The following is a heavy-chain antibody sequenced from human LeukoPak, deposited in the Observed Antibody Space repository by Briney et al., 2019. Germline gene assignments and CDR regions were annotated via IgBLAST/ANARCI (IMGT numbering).Heavy chain of an antibody. CDR1: GGSITNYY. V-gene: IGHV4-59*08. CDR2: VYYSGST. Sequence: PSETLSLTCTGSGGSITNYYWSWIRQPPWKGLDWIGYVYYSGSTNYTPSIQSRVTISIDPSKNQFPLKLSSVTAADTAVYYCAATMVRGVHTHFDYWGQGTLVTVSS. J-gene: IGHJ4*02. CDR3: AATMVRGVHTHFDY. D-gene: IGHD3-10*01.